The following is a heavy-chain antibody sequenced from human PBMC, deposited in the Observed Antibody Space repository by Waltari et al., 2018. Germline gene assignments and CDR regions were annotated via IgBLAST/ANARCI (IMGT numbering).Heavy chain of an antibody. J-gene: IGHJ4*02. CDR2: ISSSSSYI. V-gene: IGHV3-21*01. CDR3: ARESRVLTGP. Sequence: EVQLVESGGGLVKPGGSLRLSCAASGFTFSSYSMNWVRQAPGKGLEWVSSISSSSSYIYYADSVKGRFTISRYNAKNSLYLQMNSLRAEDTAVYYCARESRVLTGPWGQGTLVTVSS. CDR1: GFTFSSYS. D-gene: IGHD3-9*01.